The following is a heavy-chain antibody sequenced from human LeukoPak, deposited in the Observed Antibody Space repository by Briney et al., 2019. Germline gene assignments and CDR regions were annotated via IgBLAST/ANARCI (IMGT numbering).Heavy chain of an antibody. V-gene: IGHV1-46*01. CDR3: ARHQTYYDSSPFDP. Sequence: GASVKVSCKASGYTFTSYGISWVRQAPGQGLEWMGMINPSGGSTSYAQRFQGRVTMTRDTSTSTVYMELSSLRSEDTAVYYCARHQTYYDSSPFDPWGQGTLVTVSS. J-gene: IGHJ5*02. CDR2: INPSGGST. CDR1: GYTFTSYG. D-gene: IGHD3-22*01.